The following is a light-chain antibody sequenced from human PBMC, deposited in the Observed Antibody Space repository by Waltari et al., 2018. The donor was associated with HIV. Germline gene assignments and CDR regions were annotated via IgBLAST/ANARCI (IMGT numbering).Light chain of an antibody. CDR1: HIGSNT. V-gene: IGLV3-21*02. J-gene: IGLJ3*02. Sequence: SYVLTQPPSVSVAPGQTARITCGGNHIGSNTVHWYQQSPGQAPVLVVHADSDRPSGIPERFSGSNSGNTATLTISRVEAGDEADYYCQVWDSRSDHPVLGGGTRLTVL. CDR3: QVWDSRSDHPV. CDR2: ADS.